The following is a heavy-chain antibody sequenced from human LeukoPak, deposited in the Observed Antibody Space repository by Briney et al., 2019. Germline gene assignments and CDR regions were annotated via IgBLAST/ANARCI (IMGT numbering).Heavy chain of an antibody. J-gene: IGHJ4*02. CDR3: ARDDSIAAAGTFSDY. D-gene: IGHD6-13*01. V-gene: IGHV3-21*01. CDR2: ISSSSSYI. CDR1: GFTFSSYS. Sequence: GGSLRLSCAASGFTFSSYSMNWVRQAPGKGLEWVSSISSSSSYIYYADSVKGRFTISRDNAKNSLYLQMNSLRAEDTAVYYCARDDSIAAAGTFSDYWSQGTLVTVSS.